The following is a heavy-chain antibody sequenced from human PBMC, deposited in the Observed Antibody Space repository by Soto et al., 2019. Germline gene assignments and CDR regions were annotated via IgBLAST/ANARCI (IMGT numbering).Heavy chain of an antibody. Sequence: GGSLRLSCAASGFNFNTYWMYWVRQAPGKGLEWVANIDTDGSRKNYADSVKGRFIISRDNAKNSLFLQMNSLRADDTAVYYCGRVPLDGNYANGVDVWGQGTTVTVSS. D-gene: IGHD4-17*01. CDR2: IDTDGSRK. CDR3: GRVPLDGNYANGVDV. J-gene: IGHJ6*02. CDR1: GFNFNTYW. V-gene: IGHV3-7*03.